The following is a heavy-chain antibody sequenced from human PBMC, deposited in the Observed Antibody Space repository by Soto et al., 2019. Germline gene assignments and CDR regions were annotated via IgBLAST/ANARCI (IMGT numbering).Heavy chain of an antibody. V-gene: IGHV4-31*03. CDR1: GGSISSGGYY. CDR2: IYYSGST. D-gene: IGHD3-3*01. CDR3: ARAGWSGAVYYYGMDV. Sequence: SETLSLTCTVSGGSISSGGYYWSWIRQHPGKGLEWIGYIYYSGSTYYNPSLKSRVTISVDTSKNQFSLKLSSVTAADTAVYYCARAGWSGAVYYYGMDVWGQGTTVTVSS. J-gene: IGHJ6*02.